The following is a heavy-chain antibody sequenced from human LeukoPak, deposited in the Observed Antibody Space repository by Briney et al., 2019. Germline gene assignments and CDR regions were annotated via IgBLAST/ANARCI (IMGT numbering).Heavy chain of an antibody. Sequence: ASVKVSRKASGYTLTGYHMHWVRQAPGQGLEWMGWINPRSGGTNYAQNFQGRVAMNRDTSINTAYMELSGLRSDDTAVYYCARGVAAYTYYSDSSCYDWGQGTLLTVSS. CDR3: ARGVAAYTYYSDSSCYD. J-gene: IGHJ4*02. CDR2: INPRSGGT. D-gene: IGHD3-22*01. V-gene: IGHV1-2*02. CDR1: GYTLTGYH.